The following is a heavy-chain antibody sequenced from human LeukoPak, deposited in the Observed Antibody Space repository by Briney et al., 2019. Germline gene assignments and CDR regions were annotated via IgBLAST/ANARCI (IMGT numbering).Heavy chain of an antibody. J-gene: IGHJ5*02. Sequence: ASVKVSCKASGYTFTDYYMHWVRQAPGQGLEWMAWINPNNGVTKYAQKFQGRVTMTRDTSISTAYMELSRLRSDDTAVYYCAREGNTAIDTNWIDPWGQGTLVTVSS. CDR3: AREGNTAIDTNWIDP. CDR2: INPNNGVT. D-gene: IGHD5-18*01. CDR1: GYTFTDYY. V-gene: IGHV1-2*02.